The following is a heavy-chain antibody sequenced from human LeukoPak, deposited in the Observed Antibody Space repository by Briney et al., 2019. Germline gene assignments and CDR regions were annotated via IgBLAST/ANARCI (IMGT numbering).Heavy chain of an antibody. D-gene: IGHD3-9*01. CDR3: ARQPPYYDILTGCLYYYYGMDV. Sequence: ASVKVSFKASGYTFTGYYMHWVRQAPGQGLEWMGWINPNSGGTNYAQKFQGRVTMTRDTSISTAYMELSRLRSDDTAVYYCARQPPYYDILTGCLYYYYGMDVWGQGTTATVSS. CDR1: GYTFTGYY. J-gene: IGHJ6*02. V-gene: IGHV1-2*02. CDR2: INPNSGGT.